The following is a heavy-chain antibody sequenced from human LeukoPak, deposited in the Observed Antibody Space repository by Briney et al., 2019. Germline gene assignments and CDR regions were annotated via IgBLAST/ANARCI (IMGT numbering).Heavy chain of an antibody. J-gene: IGHJ4*02. V-gene: IGHV1-69*06. CDR2: IIPIFGTA. CDR1: GGTFSNYA. Sequence: SVKVSCKASGGTFSNYAISWVRQAPGQGLEWMGRIIPIFGTANYAQKFQGRVTITADKSTSTAYMELSSLRSEDTAVYYCARGLGYCTNGLCPTNWYFDYWGQGTLVTVSS. D-gene: IGHD2-8*01. CDR3: ARGLGYCTNGLCPTNWYFDY.